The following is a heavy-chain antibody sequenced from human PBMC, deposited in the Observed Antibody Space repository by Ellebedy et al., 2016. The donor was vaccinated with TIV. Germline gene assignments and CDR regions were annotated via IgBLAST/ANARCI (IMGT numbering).Heavy chain of an antibody. CDR2: ISRSSSYI. J-gene: IGHJ5*02. D-gene: IGHD3-3*01. CDR3: TKRAGDFDFWSGYEGWFDP. V-gene: IGHV3-21*04. Sequence: PGGSLRLSCAASGFTFSNYSMNWVRQAPGKGLEWVSSISRSSSYIYYADSVKGRFTISRDKSENTVYLQMDSLRVEDTAIYYCTKRAGDFDFWSGYEGWFDPWGQGTLVTVSS. CDR1: GFTFSNYS.